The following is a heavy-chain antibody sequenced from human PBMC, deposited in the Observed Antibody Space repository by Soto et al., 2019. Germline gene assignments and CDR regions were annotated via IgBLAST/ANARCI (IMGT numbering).Heavy chain of an antibody. CDR3: ARDAQHHGMDV. Sequence: SETLSLTCTVSGGSISSGGYYWSWIRQHPGKGLEWIGYIYYSGSTYYNPSLKSRVTISVDTSKNQFSLKLSSVTAADTAVYYCARDAQHHGMDVWGQGTTVTVSS. D-gene: IGHD6-13*01. CDR1: GGSISSGGYY. V-gene: IGHV4-31*03. CDR2: IYYSGST. J-gene: IGHJ6*02.